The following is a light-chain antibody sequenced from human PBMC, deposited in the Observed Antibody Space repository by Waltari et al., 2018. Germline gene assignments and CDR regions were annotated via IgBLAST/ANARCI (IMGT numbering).Light chain of an antibody. CDR3: CSYAGSYTWV. CDR2: DDN. CDR1: SSDVGIYNF. Sequence: QSALTQPASVSGSPGQSITISCTGTSSDVGIYNFFSWYQQYPGKAPKVMIYDDNRRPSGVSDRFSGSKSGNTASLTISGVQAEDEADYYCCSYAGSYTWVFGGGTKLTVL. V-gene: IGLV2-23*01. J-gene: IGLJ3*02.